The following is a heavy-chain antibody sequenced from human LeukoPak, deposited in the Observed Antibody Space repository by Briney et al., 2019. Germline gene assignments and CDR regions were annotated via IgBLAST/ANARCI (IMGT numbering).Heavy chain of an antibody. CDR1: GYSFTGHY. V-gene: IGHV1-18*04. CDR3: AVGTTVVTPTFDY. CDR2: ISAYNGNT. Sequence: ASVKVSCKASGYSFTGHYMHWVRQAPGQGLEWMGWISAYNGNTNYAQKLQGRVTMTTDTSTSTAYMELRSLRSDDTAVYYCAVGTTVVTPTFDYWGQGTLVTVSS. J-gene: IGHJ4*02. D-gene: IGHD4-23*01.